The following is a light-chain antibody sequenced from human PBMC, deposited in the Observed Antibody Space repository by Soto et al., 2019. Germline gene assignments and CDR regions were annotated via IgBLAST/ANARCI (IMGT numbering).Light chain of an antibody. CDR2: GAS. Sequence: EIVLTQSPGTLSLSPVERATLSCRASQNVDSNYLAWYQQKPGQAPRIIIFGASGRATGIPDRFSGSGSGTEFTLTISSLQSEDFAVYCCQQYYKLPWTFGQGTKVDIK. V-gene: IGKV3-20*01. CDR1: QNVDSNY. J-gene: IGKJ1*01. CDR3: QQYYKLPWT.